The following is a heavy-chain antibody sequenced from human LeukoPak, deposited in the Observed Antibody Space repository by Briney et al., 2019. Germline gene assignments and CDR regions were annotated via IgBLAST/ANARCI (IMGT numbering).Heavy chain of an antibody. CDR2: IYPGDSDT. CDR1: GYDFSNYG. CDR3: ARHEDCSSTSCIDY. J-gene: IGHJ4*02. V-gene: IGHV5-51*01. Sequence: GESLKISCKGSGYDFSNYGVGWVRQMPGKGLDWMGLIYPGDSDTGYSPSFQGQVTISADKSISTAYLQWSSLKASDTAMYYCARHEDCSSTSCIDYWGQGTLVTVSS. D-gene: IGHD2-2*01.